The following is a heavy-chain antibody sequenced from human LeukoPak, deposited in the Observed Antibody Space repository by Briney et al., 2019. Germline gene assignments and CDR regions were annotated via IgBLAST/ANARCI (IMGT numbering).Heavy chain of an antibody. J-gene: IGHJ4*02. D-gene: IGHD5-24*01. Sequence: GASVKVSCKASGGTFSSYAISWVRQAPGQGLEWMGGIIPIFGIANYAQKFEGRVSITTDESSTTAYMELSSLRSEDTAFYYCATTSVRDGFNYFDYWGQGTLVPVSS. CDR2: IIPIFGIA. CDR1: GGTFSSYA. CDR3: ATTSVRDGFNYFDY. V-gene: IGHV1-69*05.